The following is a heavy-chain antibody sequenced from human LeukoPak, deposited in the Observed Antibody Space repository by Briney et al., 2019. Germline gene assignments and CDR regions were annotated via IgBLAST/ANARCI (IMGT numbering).Heavy chain of an antibody. V-gene: IGHV4-61*01. CDR2: IYYSGST. Sequence: SETLSLTCTVSGGPISSSSYYWSWIRQPPGKGLEWIGYIYYSGSTNYNPSLKSRVTISVDTSKNQFSLKLSSVTAADTAVYYCARGLSSSSGFGYWGQGTLVTVSS. CDR1: GGPISSSSYY. J-gene: IGHJ4*02. D-gene: IGHD6-6*01. CDR3: ARGLSSSSGFGY.